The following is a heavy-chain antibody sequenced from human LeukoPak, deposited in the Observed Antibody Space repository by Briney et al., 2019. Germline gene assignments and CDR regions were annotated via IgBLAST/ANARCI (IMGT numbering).Heavy chain of an antibody. V-gene: IGHV5-51*01. CDR1: GYSFTSYW. CDR2: IYPGDSDT. J-gene: IGHJ4*02. D-gene: IGHD3-22*01. CDR3: ARPPRDYDQSPFDY. Sequence: GESLKISCKGSGYSFTSYWIGWVRQMPGKGLEWMGIIYPGDSDTRYSPSFQGQVTISADKSISTAYLQWSSLKASDSARYYCARPPRDYDQSPFDYWGQGTLVTVSS.